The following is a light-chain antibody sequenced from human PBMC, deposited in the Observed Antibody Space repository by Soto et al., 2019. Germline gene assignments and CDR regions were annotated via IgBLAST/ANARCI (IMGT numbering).Light chain of an antibody. V-gene: IGKV1-9*01. Sequence: IQLTQSRTSLSASVGDRVNITCRASQGISSYLAWYQQKPGKAPKLLIYAASTLQSGVPSRFSGSGSGTDFTLTISSLQPEDFATYYCQQLRTFGQGTKVEIK. J-gene: IGKJ1*01. CDR3: QQLRT. CDR2: AAS. CDR1: QGISSY.